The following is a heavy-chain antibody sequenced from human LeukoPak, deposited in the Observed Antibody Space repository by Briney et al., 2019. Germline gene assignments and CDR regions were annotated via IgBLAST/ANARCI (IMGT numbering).Heavy chain of an antibody. J-gene: IGHJ4*02. Sequence: SATLSLTCAVSGYSISSGYYWAWIRQPPGKRREWIGEIKHGGSTTYNPCLKTPPTISVPTSTNHFSLKLSSVTAADPAVYYCARGVGTPGYSTGWISPWGQGTRVTVSS. CDR3: ARGVGTPGYSTGWISP. CDR2: IKHGGST. V-gene: IGHV4-38-2*01. D-gene: IGHD6-19*01. CDR1: GYSISSGYY.